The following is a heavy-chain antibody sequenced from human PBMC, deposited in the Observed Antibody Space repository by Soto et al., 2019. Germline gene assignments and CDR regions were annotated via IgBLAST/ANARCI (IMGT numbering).Heavy chain of an antibody. Sequence: QLQLQESGPGLVKPSETLSLTCTVSGGSISSSSYYWGWIRQPPGKGLEWIGSIYYSGSTYYNPSLKSRVPISAEKPKNQFSQKLSSVTAADTAVYYCARHSAVLDYDILTGQMRSVAAFYIWGQGTMVTVSS. CDR1: GGSISSSSYY. D-gene: IGHD3-9*01. J-gene: IGHJ3*02. CDR3: ARHSAVLDYDILTGQMRSVAAFYI. CDR2: IYYSGST. V-gene: IGHV4-39*01.